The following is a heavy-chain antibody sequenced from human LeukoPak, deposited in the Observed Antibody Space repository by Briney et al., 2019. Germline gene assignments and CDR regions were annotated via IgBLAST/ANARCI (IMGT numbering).Heavy chain of an antibody. CDR3: AREGHSYGSDWFDP. CDR1: GFIVNTYY. D-gene: IGHD5-18*01. J-gene: IGHJ5*02. V-gene: IGHV3-53*01. CDR2: IYSDGST. Sequence: GGSLRLSCAVSGFIVNTYYMSWVRQAPGKGLEWVSIIYSDGSTYYADSVKGRFTISRDTSKNTLFLQMNSLRAEDTAVYYCAREGHSYGSDWFDPWGQGTLVTVSS.